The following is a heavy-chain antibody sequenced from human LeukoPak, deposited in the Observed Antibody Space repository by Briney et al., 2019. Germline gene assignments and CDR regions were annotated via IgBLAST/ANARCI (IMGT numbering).Heavy chain of an antibody. Sequence: SETLSLTCTVSGGSISSSSYYWGWIRQPPGKGLEWIGSIYCSGSTYYNPSLKSRVTISVDTSKNQFSLKLSSVTAADTAVYYCARSDGWYFDLWGRGTLVTVSS. J-gene: IGHJ2*01. CDR3: ARSDGWYFDL. CDR1: GGSISSSSYY. V-gene: IGHV4-39*01. CDR2: IYCSGST.